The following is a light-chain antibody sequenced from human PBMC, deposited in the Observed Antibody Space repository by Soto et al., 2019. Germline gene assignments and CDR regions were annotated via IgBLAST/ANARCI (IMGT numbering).Light chain of an antibody. CDR3: CSYAGSSRDV. J-gene: IGLJ1*01. CDR2: EGS. V-gene: IGLV2-23*01. CDR1: SSDVGSYNL. Sequence: QSALTQPASVSGSPGQSITISCTGTSSDVGSYNLVSWYQQHPGKAPKLMIYEGSKRPSGVSNRFSGSKSGNTASLTISGLQAEDEADYYCCSYAGSSRDVFGTGTKLTV.